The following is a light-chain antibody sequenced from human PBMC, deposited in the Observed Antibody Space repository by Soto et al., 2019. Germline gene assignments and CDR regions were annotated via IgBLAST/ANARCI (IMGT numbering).Light chain of an antibody. CDR1: QSLLHSNGNHY. Sequence: DIVMTQSPLSLSFTPGEPASISCRSSQSLLHSNGNHYLEWYFQKPGQSPQLLIYLASIRASGVPDRFSGSGSGTDFTLKISRVEAEDVGFYSCMQALHTPRTFGQGTKVEIK. J-gene: IGKJ1*01. CDR3: MQALHTPRT. V-gene: IGKV2-28*01. CDR2: LAS.